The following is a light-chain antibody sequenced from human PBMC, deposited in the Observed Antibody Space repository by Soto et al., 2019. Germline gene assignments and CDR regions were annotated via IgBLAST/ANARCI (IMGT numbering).Light chain of an antibody. CDR1: QSISSW. V-gene: IGKV1-5*01. CDR2: DAS. J-gene: IGKJ1*01. Sequence: DIQMTQSPSTLSASVGDRVTITCRASQSISSWLAWYQQKPGKAPKLLIYDASSLESGVPSRFSGSGSGTEFTLTISSLQPDDFATYYCQQHNSGWTFGQGTKVEIK. CDR3: QQHNSGWT.